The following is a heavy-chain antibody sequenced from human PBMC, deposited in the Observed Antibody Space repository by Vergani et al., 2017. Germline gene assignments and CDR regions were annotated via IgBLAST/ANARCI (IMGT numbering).Heavy chain of an antibody. Sequence: QLQLQESGPGLVKPSETLSLTCTVSGGSISSSSYYWGWIRQPPGKGLEWIGSIYYSGSTYYNPSLKSRVTISVDTSKNQFSLKLSSVTAADTAVYYCALETAHFFKAEPHNNWFDPWGQGTLVTVSS. CDR3: ALETAHFFKAEPHNNWFDP. CDR2: IYYSGST. D-gene: IGHD2-21*02. CDR1: GGSISSSSYY. J-gene: IGHJ5*02. V-gene: IGHV4-39*01.